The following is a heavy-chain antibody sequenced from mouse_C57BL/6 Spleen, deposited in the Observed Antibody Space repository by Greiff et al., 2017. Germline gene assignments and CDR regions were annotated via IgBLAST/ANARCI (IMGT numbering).Heavy chain of an antibody. V-gene: IGHV1-55*01. D-gene: IGHD1-1*01. J-gene: IGHJ2*01. CDR1: GYTFTSYW. CDR3: ARSDHYYGSREYFDY. Sequence: VQLQQPGAELVKPGASVKMSCKASGYTFTSYWITWVKQRPGQGLEWIGDIYPGSGSTNYNEKFKSKATLTVDTSSSTAYMQLSSLTSEDSAVYYCARSDHYYGSREYFDYWGQGTTLTVSS. CDR2: IYPGSGST.